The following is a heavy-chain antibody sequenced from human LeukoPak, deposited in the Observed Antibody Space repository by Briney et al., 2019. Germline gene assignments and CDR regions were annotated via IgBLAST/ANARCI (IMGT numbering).Heavy chain of an antibody. V-gene: IGHV1-46*01. Sequence: EASVKVSCKASGYTFTSYYVHWVRQAPGPGLEWMGMINPSGGSTTYSQKFQGRITMTRGTSMSTVYMELSSLRSEDTAVYYCARGPGTNIDYWAREPWSPSPQ. CDR3: ARGPGTNIDY. D-gene: IGHD3-10*01. CDR1: GYTFTSYY. CDR2: INPSGGST. J-gene: IGHJ4*02.